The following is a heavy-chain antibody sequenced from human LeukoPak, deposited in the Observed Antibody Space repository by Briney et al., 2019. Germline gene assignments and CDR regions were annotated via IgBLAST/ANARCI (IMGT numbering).Heavy chain of an antibody. D-gene: IGHD3-22*01. CDR3: ARGSPMATYYYDSSGYYQLGY. CDR2: INPNSGGT. CDR1: GYTFTGYY. Sequence: ASVKVSCKASGYTFTGYYMHWVRQAPGQGLEWMGWINPNSGGTNYAQKFQGRVTMTRDTSISTAYMELSRLRSDDTAVYYCARGSPMATYYYDSSGYYQLGYWGQGTLVTVSS. J-gene: IGHJ4*02. V-gene: IGHV1-2*02.